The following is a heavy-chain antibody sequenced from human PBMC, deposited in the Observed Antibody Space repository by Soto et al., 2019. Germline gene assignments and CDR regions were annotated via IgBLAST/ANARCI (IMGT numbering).Heavy chain of an antibody. Sequence: QVQLVESGGGVIQPGRSLRLSCAASGFTLRLHAMHWVRQAPGKGLEWVAQIWYDGSNKYYTDSGKGRFTVCRDDFKNTVFLQMVSLSAEDPAVYYCARVGQQLTPYAVAVWGEGTTVIVSS. J-gene: IGHJ6*02. CDR3: ARVGQQLTPYAVAV. CDR2: IWYDGSNK. D-gene: IGHD6-13*01. V-gene: IGHV3-33*08. CDR1: GFTLRLHA.